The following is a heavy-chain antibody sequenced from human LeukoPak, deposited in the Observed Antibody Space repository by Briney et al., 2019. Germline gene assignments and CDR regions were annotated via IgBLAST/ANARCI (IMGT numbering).Heavy chain of an antibody. CDR2: INPNSGGT. J-gene: IGHJ6*02. CDR3: VRGAQERRGLDV. V-gene: IGHV1-2*06. Sequence: ASVKVSCKASGYTFTGYYMHWVRQAPGQGLEWMGRINPNSGGTNYAQKFQGRVTMTRDTSISTAYMELSRLESDDTAVYYCVRGAQERRGLDVWGQGTTVTVSS. CDR1: GYTFTGYY.